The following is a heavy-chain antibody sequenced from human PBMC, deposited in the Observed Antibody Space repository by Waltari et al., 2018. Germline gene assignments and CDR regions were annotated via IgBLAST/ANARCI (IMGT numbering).Heavy chain of an antibody. CDR2: ISSDGSST. CDR3: ARDGYSYGLGTFDI. CDR1: GFTFSYYW. V-gene: IGHV3-74*01. J-gene: IGHJ3*02. D-gene: IGHD5-18*01. Sequence: EVQLVESGGGLVQPGGSLRLSCAASGFTFSYYWMHWVRQAPGKGLVWVSRISSDGSSTSYADSVKGRFTISRDNAKNTLYLQMNSLRAEDTAVYYCARDGYSYGLGTFDIWGQGTMVTVSS.